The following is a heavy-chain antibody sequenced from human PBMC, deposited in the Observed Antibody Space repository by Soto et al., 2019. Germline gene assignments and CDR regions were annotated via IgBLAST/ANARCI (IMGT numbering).Heavy chain of an antibody. V-gene: IGHV3-49*03. CDR2: IRGKAYGGTT. Sequence: GSLKLSCTASGFTFGDYAMSWFRQAPGKGLEWVGFIRGKAYGGTTEYAASVKGRFTISRDDSKSIAYLQMNSLKTEDTAVYYCTRDSYSYGSGRFDYWGQGTLVTVSS. CDR3: TRDSYSYGSGRFDY. CDR1: GFTFGDYA. D-gene: IGHD5-18*01. J-gene: IGHJ4*02.